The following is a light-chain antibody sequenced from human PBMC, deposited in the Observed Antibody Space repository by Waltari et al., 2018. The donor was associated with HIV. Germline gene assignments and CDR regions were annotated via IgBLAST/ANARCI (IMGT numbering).Light chain of an antibody. CDR2: AAS. V-gene: IGKV1-39*01. J-gene: IGKJ1*01. CDR3: QQTYSTPGT. Sequence: DIQMTQSPSSLSASVGDRVTITCRASQTIRNYLHWYQQKPGSAPNLLISAASNLLSGVPSRFSGSSSGTDFILTITSLQPEDFATYYCQQTYSTPGTFGQGTQVEIK. CDR1: QTIRNY.